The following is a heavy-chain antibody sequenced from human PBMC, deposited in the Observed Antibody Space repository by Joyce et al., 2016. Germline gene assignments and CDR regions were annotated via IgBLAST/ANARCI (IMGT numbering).Heavy chain of an antibody. CDR1: GDTLSGYY. V-gene: IGHV4-34*01. J-gene: IGHJ3*02. CDR2: INYSGTT. CDR3: ARGRRYFET. Sequence: VQLQEWGAGLLKPSETLSLTCAVYGDTLSGYYWSWYRQPPGKGLEWIGEINYSGTTNYNPSLKSRVSISLDKSRNQLFVNMRSVTAADTAVYYCARGRRYFETWGRGTMVTVSS. D-gene: IGHD1-1*01.